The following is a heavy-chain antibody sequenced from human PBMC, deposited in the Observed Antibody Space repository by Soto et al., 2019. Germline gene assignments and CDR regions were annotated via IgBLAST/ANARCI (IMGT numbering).Heavy chain of an antibody. Sequence: PGESLKISCKGSGYSFTSYWIGWVRQMPGKGLEWMGWMNPNSGNTGYAQKFQGRVTMTRNTSISTAYMELSSLRSEDTAVYYCARVFSSGWYQTNYYYYMDVWGKGTKVTVSS. D-gene: IGHD6-19*01. CDR3: ARVFSSGWYQTNYYYYMDV. CDR1: GYSFTSYW. J-gene: IGHJ6*03. CDR2: MNPNSGNT. V-gene: IGHV1-8*02.